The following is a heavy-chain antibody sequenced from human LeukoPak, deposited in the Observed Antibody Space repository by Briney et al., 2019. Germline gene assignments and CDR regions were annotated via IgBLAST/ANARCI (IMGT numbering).Heavy chain of an antibody. D-gene: IGHD3-10*01. V-gene: IGHV4-39*01. CDR2: INHSGST. Sequence: SETLSPTCTVSGGSISSSSYYWGWIRQPPGKGLEWIGEINHSGSTNYNPSLKSRVTISVDTSKNQFSLKLSSVTAADTAVYYCARHDPGYYGSGSPGSQGGFDYWGQGTLVTVSS. J-gene: IGHJ4*02. CDR1: GGSISSSSYY. CDR3: ARHDPGYYGSGSPGSQGGFDY.